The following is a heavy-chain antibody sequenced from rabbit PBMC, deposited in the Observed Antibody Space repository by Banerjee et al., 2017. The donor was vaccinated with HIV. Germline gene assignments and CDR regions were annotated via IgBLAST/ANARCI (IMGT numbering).Heavy chain of an antibody. V-gene: IGHV1S40*01. CDR3: ARDLAGVIGWNFNL. CDR2: IYAGSSGDT. J-gene: IGHJ4*01. CDR1: AFSFSNKYV. Sequence: QSLEESGGDPVKPEGSLTLTCTASAFSFSNKYVMCWVRQAPGKGLEWIACIYAGSSGDTVYATWAKGRFTISKTSWTTVTLQMTSLTAADTATYFCARDLAGVIGWNFNLWGPGTLVTVS. D-gene: IGHD4-1*01.